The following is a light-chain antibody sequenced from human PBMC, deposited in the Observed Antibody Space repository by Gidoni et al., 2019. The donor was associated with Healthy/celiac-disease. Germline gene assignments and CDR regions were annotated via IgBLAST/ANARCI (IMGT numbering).Light chain of an antibody. Sequence: DIHMTPSPSSLSASVRDRVTITCRASQSISSYLNWYQQKPGKAPKLLIYAAASMQSGVPSRCSGSGSGTDVTLTISSMQPEDVATDYCQQRYSTPPTFGGGTKVEIK. CDR1: QSISSY. CDR2: AAA. V-gene: IGKV1-39*01. CDR3: QQRYSTPPT. J-gene: IGKJ4*02.